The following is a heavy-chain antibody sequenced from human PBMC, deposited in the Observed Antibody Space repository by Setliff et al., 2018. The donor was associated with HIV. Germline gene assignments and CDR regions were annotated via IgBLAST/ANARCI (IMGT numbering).Heavy chain of an antibody. CDR1: GFTFSSYA. Sequence: GGSLRLSCAASGFTFSSYAMHWVRQAPGKGLEWVAVISYDGSNKYYADSVKGRFTISRDNSKNTLYLQMNSLRAGDTAVYYCAREGSGYYYFDYWGQGTQVTVSS. CDR3: AREGSGYYYFDY. J-gene: IGHJ4*02. V-gene: IGHV3-30*04. D-gene: IGHD3-22*01. CDR2: ISYDGSNK.